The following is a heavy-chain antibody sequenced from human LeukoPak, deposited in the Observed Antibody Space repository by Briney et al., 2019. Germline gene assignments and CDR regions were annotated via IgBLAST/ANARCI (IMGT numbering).Heavy chain of an antibody. D-gene: IGHD6-13*01. CDR2: IYHSGST. CDR1: GYSISSGYY. Sequence: SETLSLTCTVSGYSISSGYYWGWIRQPPGKGLEWIGSIYHSGSTYYNPSLKSRVTISVDTSKNQFSLKLSSVTAADTAVYYCARDRQQLVRGDYFDYWGQGTLVTVSS. V-gene: IGHV4-38-2*02. CDR3: ARDRQQLVRGDYFDY. J-gene: IGHJ4*02.